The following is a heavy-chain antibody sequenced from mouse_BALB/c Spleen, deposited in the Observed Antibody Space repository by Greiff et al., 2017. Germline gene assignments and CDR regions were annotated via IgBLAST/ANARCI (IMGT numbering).Heavy chain of an antibody. Sequence: EVQLVESGGGLVKPGGSLKLSCAASGFTFSDYYMYWVRQTPEKRLEWVATISDGGSYTYYPDSVKGRFTISRDNAKNNLYLQMSSLKSEDTAMYYCARDNSGFAYWGQGTLVTVSA. CDR2: ISDGGSYT. J-gene: IGHJ3*01. CDR1: GFTFSDYY. CDR3: ARDNSGFAY. V-gene: IGHV5-4*02.